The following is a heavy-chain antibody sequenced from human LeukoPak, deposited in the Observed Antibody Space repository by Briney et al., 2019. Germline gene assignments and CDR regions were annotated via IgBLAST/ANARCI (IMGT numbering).Heavy chain of an antibody. V-gene: IGHV1-69*13. CDR2: IIPIFGTA. Sequence: SVKVSCKASGYTFTSYGISWVRQAPGQGLEWMGGIIPIFGTANYAQKFQGRVTITADESTSTAYMELSSLRSEDTAVYYCASSLEYYYDSSGYLISVFDYWGQGTLVTVSS. J-gene: IGHJ4*02. CDR1: GYTFTSYG. D-gene: IGHD3-22*01. CDR3: ASSLEYYYDSSGYLISVFDY.